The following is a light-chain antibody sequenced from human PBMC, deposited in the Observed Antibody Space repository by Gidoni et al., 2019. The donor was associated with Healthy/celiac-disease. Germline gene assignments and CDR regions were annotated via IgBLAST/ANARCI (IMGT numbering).Light chain of an antibody. CDR2: AAS. Sequence: DIQMTKSPSSLSASVGDRVTITCRASQSISSYLNWYQQKPGKAPKLLIYAASSLQSGVPSRLSGSGSGTDFTLTISSLQPEDFATYYCQQSYSTPPSTFGQGTRLEIK. CDR1: QSISSY. J-gene: IGKJ5*01. CDR3: QQSYSTPPST. V-gene: IGKV1-39*01.